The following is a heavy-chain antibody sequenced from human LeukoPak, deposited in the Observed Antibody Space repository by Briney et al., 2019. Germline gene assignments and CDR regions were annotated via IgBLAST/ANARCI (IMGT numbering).Heavy chain of an antibody. D-gene: IGHD3-10*01. CDR3: ARVSLWFGELAFDY. J-gene: IGHJ4*02. CDR2: IYTSGST. V-gene: IGHV4-4*07. Sequence: SETLSLTCTVSGGSISSYYWSWIRQPPGKGLEWIGRIYTSGSTNYNPSLKSRVTMSVDTSKNQFSLKLSSVTAADTAVYYCARVSLWFGELAFDYWGQGTLVTVSS. CDR1: GGSISSYY.